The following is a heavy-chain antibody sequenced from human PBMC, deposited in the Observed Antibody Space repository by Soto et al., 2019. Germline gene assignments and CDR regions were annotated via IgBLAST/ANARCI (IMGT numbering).Heavy chain of an antibody. CDR1: GYTFTSYG. CDR2: ISAYNGNT. CDR3: ARVWARPGYYYYGLDV. D-gene: IGHD6-6*01. J-gene: IGHJ6*02. V-gene: IGHV1-18*04. Sequence: VKVSCKASGYTFTSYGISWVRQAPGQGLEWMGWISAYNGNTNYAQKLQGRVTMTTDASTSTAYMELRSLRSDDTAVYYCARVWARPGYYYYGLDVWCQVTTGT.